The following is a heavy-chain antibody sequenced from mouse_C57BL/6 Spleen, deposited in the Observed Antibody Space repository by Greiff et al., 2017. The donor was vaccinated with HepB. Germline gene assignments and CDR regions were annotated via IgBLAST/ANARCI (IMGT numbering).Heavy chain of an antibody. CDR2: INPNNGGT. CDR3: ARNYYYGSSSFAY. J-gene: IGHJ3*01. CDR1: GYTFTDYN. V-gene: IGHV1-22*01. Sequence: VQLQQSGPELVKPGASVKMSCKASGYTFTDYNMHWVKQSHGKSLEWIGYINPNNGGTSYNQKFKGKATLTVNKSSSTAYMERRSLTSEDSAVYYCARNYYYGSSSFAYWGQGTLVTVSA. D-gene: IGHD1-1*01.